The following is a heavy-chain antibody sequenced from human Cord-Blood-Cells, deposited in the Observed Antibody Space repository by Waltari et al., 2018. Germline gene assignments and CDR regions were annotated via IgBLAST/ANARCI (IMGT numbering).Heavy chain of an antibody. CDR1: GGTFSSYA. CDR3: ARDPHSSSYGSGQH. J-gene: IGHJ1*01. CDR2: FNPIFGTA. Sequence: QVQLVQSGAEVKKPGSSVKVSCKASGGTFSSYAISWVRQARGQGLGWMGGFNPIFGTANYAQKFQGRVTITADESTSTAYMELSSLRSEDTAVYYCARDPHSSSYGSGQHWGQGTLVTVSS. D-gene: IGHD6-6*01. V-gene: IGHV1-69*12.